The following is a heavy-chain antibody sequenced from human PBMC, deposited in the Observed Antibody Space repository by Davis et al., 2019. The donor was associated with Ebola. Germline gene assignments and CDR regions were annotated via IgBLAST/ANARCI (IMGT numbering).Heavy chain of an antibody. D-gene: IGHD4-17*01. Sequence: PGGSLRLSCAASGFTFSSYAMSWVRQAPGKGLEWVSAISGSGGSTYYADSVKGRFTISRDNAKNSLYLQMNSLRAEDTAVYYCARVRDPYWFDPWGQGTLVTVSS. CDR3: ARVRDPYWFDP. J-gene: IGHJ5*02. V-gene: IGHV3-23*01. CDR2: ISGSGGST. CDR1: GFTFSSYA.